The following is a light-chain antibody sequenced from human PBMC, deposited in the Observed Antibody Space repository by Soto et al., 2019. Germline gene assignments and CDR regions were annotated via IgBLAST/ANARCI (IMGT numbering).Light chain of an antibody. Sequence: IVLTQSPGTRSLSLGESATLSCRASQPIGSNNLAWIQHKPGQAHRLVIFGAYSRATGIQDRFSGSGSGTDFTLTISRLEPEDFAVYYCKQYGDSPRTVGQGTKVDI. CDR2: GAY. J-gene: IGKJ1*01. CDR1: QPIGSNN. V-gene: IGKV3-20*01. CDR3: KQYGDSPRT.